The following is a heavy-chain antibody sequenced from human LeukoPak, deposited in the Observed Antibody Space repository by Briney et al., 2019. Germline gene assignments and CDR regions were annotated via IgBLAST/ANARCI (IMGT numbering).Heavy chain of an antibody. CDR3: ARETPYYYGSGSYYNPLTY. CDR1: GYTFTSYG. J-gene: IGHJ4*02. D-gene: IGHD3-10*01. V-gene: IGHV1-18*04. CDR2: ISAYNGNT. Sequence: ASVKVSCKASGYTFTSYGISWVPQAPGQGLEWMGWISAYNGNTNYAQKLQGRVTMTTDTSTSTAYMELRSLRSDDTAVYYCARETPYYYGSGSYYNPLTYWGQGTLVTVSS.